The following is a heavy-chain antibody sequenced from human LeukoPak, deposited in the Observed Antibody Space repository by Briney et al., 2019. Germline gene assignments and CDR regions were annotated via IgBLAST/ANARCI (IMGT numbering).Heavy chain of an antibody. CDR1: GYTFTDYP. Sequence: ASVKVSCKGSGYTFTDYPIGWVRQAPGQGLEWMGWISAYNGYTNYPQSLQGRVTMTTDTSTGTAYMELRSLRFDDTAIYYCARVGGNYEGLIDYWGQGTLVTVSS. J-gene: IGHJ4*02. D-gene: IGHD1-26*01. CDR2: ISAYNGYT. CDR3: ARVGGNYEGLIDY. V-gene: IGHV1-18*01.